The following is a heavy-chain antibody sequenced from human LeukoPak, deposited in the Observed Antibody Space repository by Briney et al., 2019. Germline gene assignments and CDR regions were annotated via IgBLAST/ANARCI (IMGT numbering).Heavy chain of an antibody. CDR1: GFTVSSNY. V-gene: IGHV3-53*01. CDR2: IYSGGST. Sequence: PGRSLRLSCAASGFTVSSNYMSWVRQAPGKGLEWVSVIYSGGSTYYADSVKGRFTISRDNSKNTLYLQMNSLRAEDTAVYYCARDHCTNGVCYPSFDYWGQGTLVTVSS. J-gene: IGHJ4*02. D-gene: IGHD2-8*01. CDR3: ARDHCTNGVCYPSFDY.